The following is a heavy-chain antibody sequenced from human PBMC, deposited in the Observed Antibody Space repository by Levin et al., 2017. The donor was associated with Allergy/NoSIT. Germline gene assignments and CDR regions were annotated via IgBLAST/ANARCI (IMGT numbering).Heavy chain of an antibody. Sequence: AASVKVSCAASGFTFSSYAMSWVRQAPGKGLEWVSAISGSGGSTYYADSVKGRFTISRDNSKNTLYLQMNSLRAEDTAVYYCAKESSWYEDDYWGQGTLVTVSS. CDR2: ISGSGGST. J-gene: IGHJ4*02. CDR1: GFTFSSYA. CDR3: AKESSWYEDDY. D-gene: IGHD6-13*01. V-gene: IGHV3-23*01.